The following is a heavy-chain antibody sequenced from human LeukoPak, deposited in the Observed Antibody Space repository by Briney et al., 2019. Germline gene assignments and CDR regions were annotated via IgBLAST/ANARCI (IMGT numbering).Heavy chain of an antibody. CDR3: AKDRDLAS. J-gene: IGHJ5*02. CDR1: DFTFSSYW. Sequence: PGGSLRLSCAASDFTFSSYWMTWVRQAPGKGLEWVAFVRSDGSSQYYADSVKGRFTISRDNSKNTLYLQMSSLRPEDTAVYYCAKDRDLASWGQGTLVTVSS. V-gene: IGHV3-30*02. CDR2: VRSDGSSQ.